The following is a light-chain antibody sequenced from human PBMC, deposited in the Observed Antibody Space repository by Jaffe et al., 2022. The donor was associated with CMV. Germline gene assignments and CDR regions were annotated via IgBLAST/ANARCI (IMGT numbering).Light chain of an antibody. J-gene: IGKJ1*01. CDR3: QQFET. Sequence: EIVLTQSPGTLSLSPGERATLSCTASQSVSSSYLAWYQQKPGQAPRLLIYGASRRATGIPDRFSGSGSATDFTLTISRLEPEDFAVYYCQQFETFGQGTKVEIK. CDR2: GAS. V-gene: IGKV3-20*01. CDR1: QSVSSSY.